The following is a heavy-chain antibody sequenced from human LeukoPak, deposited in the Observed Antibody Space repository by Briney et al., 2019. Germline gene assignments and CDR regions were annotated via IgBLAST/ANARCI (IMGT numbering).Heavy chain of an antibody. Sequence: GGSLRLSCAASGFTFSSYGMHWVRQAPGKGLEWVAFIRYDGSNKYYADSVKGRFTISRDNSKNTLYLQMNSLRAEDTAVYYCAKVMSAGYYDSSGYDGYYYMDVWGKGTTVTISS. V-gene: IGHV3-30*02. CDR2: IRYDGSNK. CDR1: GFTFSSYG. CDR3: AKVMSAGYYDSSGYDGYYYMDV. D-gene: IGHD3-22*01. J-gene: IGHJ6*03.